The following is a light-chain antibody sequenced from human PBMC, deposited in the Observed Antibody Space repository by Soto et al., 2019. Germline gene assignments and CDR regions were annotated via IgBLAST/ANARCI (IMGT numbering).Light chain of an antibody. CDR1: SSDVGSYNF. Sequence: QSVLTQPASVSGSPGQSITISCTGTSSDVGSYNFVSWYQQHPGKAPKVMIYEGSKRPSGVSNRFSGSKSGNTASLTISGLQAEDEADYYCCSYAGINTIFGGGTKLTVL. CDR3: CSYAGINTI. V-gene: IGLV2-23*01. CDR2: EGS. J-gene: IGLJ2*01.